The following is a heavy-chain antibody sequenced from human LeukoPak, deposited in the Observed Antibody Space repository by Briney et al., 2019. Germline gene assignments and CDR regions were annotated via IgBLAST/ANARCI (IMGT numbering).Heavy chain of an antibody. V-gene: IGHV4-59*01. J-gene: IGHJ4*02. Sequence: SETLSLTCTVSGGSISRDYWSWIRQPPGKGLEWIGYIYYTGSTNYNPSLNSRVTISLETSKNQFSLNLSSVTAADTAVYYCAKLGRWAVAGTLYDYWGQGTLVTVSS. CDR1: GGSISRDY. D-gene: IGHD6-19*01. CDR3: AKLGRWAVAGTLYDY. CDR2: IYYTGST.